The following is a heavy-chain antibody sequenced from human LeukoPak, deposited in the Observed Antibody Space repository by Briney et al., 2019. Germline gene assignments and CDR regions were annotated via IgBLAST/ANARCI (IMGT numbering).Heavy chain of an antibody. CDR2: INPNSGGT. CDR3: AREVIKDFWSGYYSAFDI. Sequence: ASVKVSCKASGYTFTGYYMHWVRQAPGQGLECMGWINPNSGGTNYAQKFQGRVTMTRDTSISTAYMELSRLRSDDTAVYYCAREVIKDFWSGYYSAFDIWGQGTMVTVSS. CDR1: GYTFTGYY. D-gene: IGHD3-3*01. V-gene: IGHV1-2*02. J-gene: IGHJ3*02.